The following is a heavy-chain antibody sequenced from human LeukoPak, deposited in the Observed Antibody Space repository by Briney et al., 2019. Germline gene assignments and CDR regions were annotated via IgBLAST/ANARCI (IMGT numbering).Heavy chain of an antibody. J-gene: IGHJ4*02. D-gene: IGHD5-18*01. V-gene: IGHV3-30*04. CDR2: IFYDGSSK. CDR3: ARDFSARYTIDY. CDR1: GFAFNEYN. Sequence: GGSLRLSCAASGFAFNEYNMHWVRQAPGKGLEWVTFIFYDGSSKNEADSVKGRFSSSRDNSKNTVYLQMNSLRPEDTAVYYCARDFSARYTIDYWGQGTLVTVSS.